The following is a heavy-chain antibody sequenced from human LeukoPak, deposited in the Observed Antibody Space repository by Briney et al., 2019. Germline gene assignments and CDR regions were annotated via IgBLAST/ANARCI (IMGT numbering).Heavy chain of an antibody. J-gene: IGHJ5*02. CDR2: IFWNDEK. V-gene: IGHV2-26*01. Sequence: SGPTLVNPTETLTLTCTVSGFSLSNARMGVSWIRQPPGKALEWLAPIFWNDEKSYSTSLKSRLTISKDTSKSQVVLTMTNMDPVDTATYYCARIAPHTALVTNWFAPWGQGTLVTVSS. D-gene: IGHD5-18*01. CDR1: GFSLSNARMG. CDR3: ARIAPHTALVTNWFAP.